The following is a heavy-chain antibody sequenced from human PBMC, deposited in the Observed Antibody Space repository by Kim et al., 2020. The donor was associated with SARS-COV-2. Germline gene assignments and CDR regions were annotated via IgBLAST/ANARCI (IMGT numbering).Heavy chain of an antibody. CDR1: GGSISSGSYY. V-gene: IGHV4-61*02. Sequence: SETLSLTCTVSGGSISSGSYYWSWIRQPAGKGLEWIGRIYTSGSTNYNPSLKSRVTISVDTSKNQFSLKLSSVTAADTAVYYCARGPVPAALNWFDPWGQGTLVTVSS. CDR3: ARGPVPAALNWFDP. CDR2: IYTSGST. D-gene: IGHD2-2*01. J-gene: IGHJ5*02.